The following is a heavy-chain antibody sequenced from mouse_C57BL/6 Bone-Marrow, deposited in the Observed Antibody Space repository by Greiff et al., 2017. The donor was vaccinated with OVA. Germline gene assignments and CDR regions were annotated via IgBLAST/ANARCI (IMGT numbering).Heavy chain of an antibody. CDR1: GYTFTDYY. V-gene: IGHV1-19*01. Sequence: VQLQQSGPVLVKPGASVKMSCKASGYTFTDYYMNWVKQSHGKSLEWIGVINPYNGGTSYNQKFKGKTTLTVDKSSSTAYMELNSLTSEDSAVYYCAREGLSAWFAYWGQGTLVTVSA. CDR2: INPYNGGT. CDR3: AREGLSAWFAY. D-gene: IGHD2-2*01. J-gene: IGHJ3*01.